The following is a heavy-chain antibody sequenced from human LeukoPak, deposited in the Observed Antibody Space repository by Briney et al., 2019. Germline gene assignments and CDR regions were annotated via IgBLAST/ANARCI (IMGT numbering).Heavy chain of an antibody. CDR2: IYHSGST. Sequence: SETLSLTCAVSGGSISSGGYSWSWIRQPPGKGLEWIGYIYHSGSTYYNPSLKSRVTISVDRSMNQFSLKLSSVTAADTAVYYCASTYYDFWSGHLYYFGYWGQGTLVTVSS. V-gene: IGHV4-30-2*01. CDR3: ASTYYDFWSGHLYYFGY. CDR1: GGSISSGGYS. D-gene: IGHD3-3*01. J-gene: IGHJ4*02.